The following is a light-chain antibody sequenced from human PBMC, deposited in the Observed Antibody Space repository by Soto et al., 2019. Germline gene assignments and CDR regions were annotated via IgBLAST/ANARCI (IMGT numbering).Light chain of an antibody. J-gene: IGLJ1*01. Sequence: QTFLAKSPSASGSPGQSVTISCTGTSSDVGDNYVSWYQQHLGKAPKLIIYEVTLRPSGVPDRFSGSKSGNTASLTVSGLQADDEADYYCGAYAGSNTFVFGTGTKVTVL. CDR2: EVT. CDR3: GAYAGSNTFV. CDR1: SSDVGDNY. V-gene: IGLV2-8*01.